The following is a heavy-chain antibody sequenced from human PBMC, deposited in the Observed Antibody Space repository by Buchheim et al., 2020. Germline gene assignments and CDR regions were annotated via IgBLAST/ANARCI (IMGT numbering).Heavy chain of an antibody. CDR3: AKGGGRFDY. V-gene: IGHV3-30*18. D-gene: IGHD3-16*01. J-gene: IGHJ4*02. CDR1: GFTFSSYG. Sequence: QVQLVESGGGVVQPGRSLRLSCAASGFTFSSYGMHWVRQAPGKGLEWVAVISYDGSNKYYADSVKGRFTTSRDNSKNTLYLQMNSLRAEDTAVYYCAKGGGRFDYWGQGTL. CDR2: ISYDGSNK.